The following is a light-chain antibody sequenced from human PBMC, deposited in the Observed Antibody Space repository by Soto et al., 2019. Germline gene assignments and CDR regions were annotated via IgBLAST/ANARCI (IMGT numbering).Light chain of an antibody. CDR3: QQYNNWPWT. CDR1: QSFSSN. CDR2: AAS. V-gene: IGKV3-15*01. J-gene: IGKJ1*01. Sequence: EIVMTQSPATLSVSPGERATLSCRASQSFSSNLAWYQQQPGRAPRLLIYAASTRATGFPARFSGSGSGTEFTLPISSLQSEDFAVYYCQQYNNWPWTFGQGTKVEIK.